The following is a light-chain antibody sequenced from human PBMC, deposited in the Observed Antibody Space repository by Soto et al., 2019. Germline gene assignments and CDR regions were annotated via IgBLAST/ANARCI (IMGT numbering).Light chain of an antibody. J-gene: IGKJ5*01. CDR1: QTITRW. CDR2: AAS. Sequence: DFQMTQSPSTLSASVGDRVTITCRASQTITRWMAWYQQKPGKAPRLLIYAASSLQSGVPSRFSGSESETDFTLTITSLQPEDSATYYCQQTYNSPITFGQGTRLEIK. V-gene: IGKV1-39*01. CDR3: QQTYNSPIT.